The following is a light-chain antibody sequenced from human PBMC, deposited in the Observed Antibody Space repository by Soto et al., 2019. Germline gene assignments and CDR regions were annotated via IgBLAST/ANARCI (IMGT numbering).Light chain of an antibody. V-gene: IGLV1-44*01. Sequence: QAVVTQPPSASGTPGQRVTISCSGSSSNIGTNTVIWYQQLPGAAPKLLIYSDNQRPSWVPDRFSGSKSGTSASLAISGLQSEDEADYYCAAWDVSLVVFGGGTKLTVL. J-gene: IGLJ2*01. CDR3: AAWDVSLVV. CDR1: SSNIGTNT. CDR2: SDN.